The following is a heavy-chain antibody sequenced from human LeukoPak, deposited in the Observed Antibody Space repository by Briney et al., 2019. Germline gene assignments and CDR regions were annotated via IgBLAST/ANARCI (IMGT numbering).Heavy chain of an antibody. V-gene: IGHV3-7*05. CDR1: GFTFSSYW. Sequence: GGSLRLSCAASGFTFSSYWMSWVRQAPGKGLEWVAQIKPDGSGKYHVDSVKGRFTISRDNAKNSAYLQMNSLRAEDTAVYYCARLGYYSGLDVWGQGTTVTVSS. CDR2: IKPDGSGK. CDR3: ARLGYYSGLDV. J-gene: IGHJ6*02.